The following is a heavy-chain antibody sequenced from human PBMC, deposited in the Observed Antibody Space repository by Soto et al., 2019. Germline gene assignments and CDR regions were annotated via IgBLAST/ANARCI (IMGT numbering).Heavy chain of an antibody. V-gene: IGHV1-18*01. CDR1: GYTFSNYG. D-gene: IGHD2-2*01. J-gene: IGHJ5*02. Sequence: QVQLVQSGGEVKRPGASVKVSCKTSGYTFSNYGITWVRQAPGQPLEWLGWISLYSDGTNYAQKFQGRASITTAASTTTAYMELRSLRSDDTAVYYCARVVPGAEAWFGPWGHGTLVTVSS. CDR2: ISLYSDGT. CDR3: ARVVPGAEAWFGP.